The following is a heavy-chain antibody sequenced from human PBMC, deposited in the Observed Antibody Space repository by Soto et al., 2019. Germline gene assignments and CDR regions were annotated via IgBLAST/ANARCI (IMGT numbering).Heavy chain of an antibody. CDR3: ARAGVFPDRAGLDY. V-gene: IGHV3-33*01. D-gene: IGHD3-10*01. CDR1: GFTFSSYG. CDR2: IWYDGSNK. J-gene: IGHJ4*02. Sequence: PGGSLRLSCAASGFTFSSYGMHWVRQAPGKGLEWVAVIWYDGSNKYYADSVKGRFTISRDNSKNTLYLQMNSLRAEDTAVYYCARAGVFPDRAGLDYWGQGTLVTVSS.